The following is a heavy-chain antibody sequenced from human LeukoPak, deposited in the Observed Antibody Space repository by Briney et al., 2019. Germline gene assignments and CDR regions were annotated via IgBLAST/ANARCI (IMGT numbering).Heavy chain of an antibody. Sequence: PGGSLRLSCAASGFTVSSNYMSWVRQAPGKGLEWVSVIYSGGSTYYADSVKGRFTISKDNSKNTLYLQMNSLRAEDTAVYYCAKPSGSYAQGAFDIWGQGTIVIISS. D-gene: IGHD1-26*01. CDR1: GFTVSSNY. CDR3: AKPSGSYAQGAFDI. V-gene: IGHV3-66*01. CDR2: IYSGGST. J-gene: IGHJ3*02.